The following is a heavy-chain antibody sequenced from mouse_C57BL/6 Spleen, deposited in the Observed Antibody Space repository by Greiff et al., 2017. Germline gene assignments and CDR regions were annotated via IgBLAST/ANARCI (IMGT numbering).Heavy chain of an antibody. D-gene: IGHD2-1*01. Sequence: EVHLVESGGGLVKPGGSLKLSCAASGFTFSDYGMHWVRQAPEKGLEWVAYISSGSSTIYYAATVKGRFTISRDNAKNTLFLQMTSLRSEDTAMYYCARLYGNYFDYWGQGTTLTVSS. J-gene: IGHJ2*01. CDR2: ISSGSSTI. V-gene: IGHV5-17*01. CDR3: ARLYGNYFDY. CDR1: GFTFSDYG.